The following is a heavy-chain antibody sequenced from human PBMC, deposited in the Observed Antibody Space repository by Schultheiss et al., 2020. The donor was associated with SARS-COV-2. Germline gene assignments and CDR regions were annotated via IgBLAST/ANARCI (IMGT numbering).Heavy chain of an antibody. CDR2: IYHSGST. CDR3: ARGAADPGSYYFDY. V-gene: IGHV4-39*07. D-gene: IGHD6-13*01. Sequence: SQTLSLTCTVSGDSVSSRSYYWSWIRQPPGKGLEWIGSIYHSGSTYYNPSLKSLVTISVDTSKNQFSLKLSSVTAADTAVYYCARGAADPGSYYFDYWGQGTLVTVSS. CDR1: GDSVSSRSYY. J-gene: IGHJ4*02.